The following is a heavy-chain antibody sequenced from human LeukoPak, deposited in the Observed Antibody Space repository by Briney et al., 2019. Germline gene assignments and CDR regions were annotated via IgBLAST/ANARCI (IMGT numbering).Heavy chain of an antibody. CDR3: ARHSQQLVFSPFDY. J-gene: IGHJ4*02. CDR2: ISSRSRTT. V-gene: IGHV3-11*01. D-gene: IGHD6-6*01. Sequence: GGSLRLSCEASGVTFSDSFMSWIRQAPGKGLAWIAYISSRSRTTHYADSVKGRFTISRDNAKSSLFLQMDSLRAEDTAVYYCARHSQQLVFSPFDYWGQGSVVTVSS. CDR1: GVTFSDSF.